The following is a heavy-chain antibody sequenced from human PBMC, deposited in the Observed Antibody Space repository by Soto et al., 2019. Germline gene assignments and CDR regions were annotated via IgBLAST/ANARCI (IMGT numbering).Heavy chain of an antibody. J-gene: IGHJ4*02. V-gene: IGHV1-18*01. CDR3: ARGRYGNY. D-gene: IGHD1-1*01. CDR2: ISAHNGNT. Sequence: QVHLVQSGAEVKKPGASVKVSCKGSGYDFTTYGITWVRQAPGQGLEWMAWISAHNGNTDYAQKLQGRVTVTRDTSTSTAYMERRRLRSDDTAMYYCARGRYGNYWGQGARVTVSS. CDR1: GYDFTTYG.